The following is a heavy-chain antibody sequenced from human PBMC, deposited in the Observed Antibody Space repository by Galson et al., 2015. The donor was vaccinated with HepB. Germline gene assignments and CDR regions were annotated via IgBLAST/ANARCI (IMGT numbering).Heavy chain of an antibody. CDR2: IYYSGST. Sequence: SETLSLTCTVSGGSISSSSYYWGWIRQPPGTGLEWIGSIYYSGSTYYNPSLKSRVTISVDTSKNQFSLKLSSVTAADTAVYYCARPCTSYDSSGYYWGGCVVDYWGQGTLVTVSS. CDR1: GGSISSSSYY. J-gene: IGHJ4*02. V-gene: IGHV4-39*01. D-gene: IGHD3-22*01. CDR3: ARPCTSYDSSGYYWGGCVVDY.